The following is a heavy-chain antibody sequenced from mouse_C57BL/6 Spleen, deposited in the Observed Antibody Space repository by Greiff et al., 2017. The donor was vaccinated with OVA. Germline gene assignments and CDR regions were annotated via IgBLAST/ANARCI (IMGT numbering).Heavy chain of an antibody. CDR2: IDPSDSYT. CDR3: ASRNWDDFDY. J-gene: IGHJ2*01. Sequence: VQLQQPGAELVKPGASVKLSCKASGYTFTSYWMQWVKQRPGQGLEWIGEIDPSDSYTNYNQKFKGKATLTVDTSSSTAYMQLSSLTSEDSAVYYCASRNWDDFDYWGQGTTLTVSS. D-gene: IGHD4-1*01. V-gene: IGHV1-50*01. CDR1: GYTFTSYW.